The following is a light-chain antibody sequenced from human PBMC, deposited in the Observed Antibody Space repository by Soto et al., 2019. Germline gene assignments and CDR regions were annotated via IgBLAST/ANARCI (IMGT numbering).Light chain of an antibody. CDR2: SNN. Sequence: QSVLTQPPSASGTPGQRVTISCSGSSSNIGSNYVYWYQQLPGTAPKLLIYSNNQRPSGVPDRFSGSKSGTSASLAISGLRSEDEADYYCCSYIGHYIYVFGTGTKVTVL. CDR3: CSYIGHYIYV. J-gene: IGLJ1*01. CDR1: SSNIGSNY. V-gene: IGLV1-47*02.